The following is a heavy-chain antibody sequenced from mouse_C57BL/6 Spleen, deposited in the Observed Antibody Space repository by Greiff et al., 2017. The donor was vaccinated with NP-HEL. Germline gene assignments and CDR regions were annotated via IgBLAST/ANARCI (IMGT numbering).Heavy chain of an antibody. D-gene: IGHD2-12*01. CDR3: ARHRYDLHFGY. V-gene: IGHV5-6*01. CDR1: GFTFSSYG. Sequence: EVQGVESGGDLVKPGGSLKLSCAASGFTFSSYGMSWVRQTPDKRLEWVATISSGGSYTYYPDSVKGRFTISRDNAKSSLYLQMSSLKSEDTAMYYFARHRYDLHFGYWGQGTTLAVSS. J-gene: IGHJ2*01. CDR2: ISSGGSYT.